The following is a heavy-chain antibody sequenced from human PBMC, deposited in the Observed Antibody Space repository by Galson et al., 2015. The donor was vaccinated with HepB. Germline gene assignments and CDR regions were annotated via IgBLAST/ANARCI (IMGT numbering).Heavy chain of an antibody. D-gene: IGHD6-13*01. V-gene: IGHV1-58*02. CDR1: GYTFTSYA. CDR2: IVVGSGNT. Sequence: SVKVSCKASGYTFTSYAMNWVRQAPGQGLEWIGWIVVGSGNTNYAQKFQERVTITRDMSTSTAYMELSSLRSEDTAVYYCARGGIAAADNFDYWGQGTLVTVSS. J-gene: IGHJ4*02. CDR3: ARGGIAAADNFDY.